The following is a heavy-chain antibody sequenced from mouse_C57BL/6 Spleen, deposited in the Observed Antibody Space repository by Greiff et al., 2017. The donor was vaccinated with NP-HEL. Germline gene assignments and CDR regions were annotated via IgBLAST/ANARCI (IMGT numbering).Heavy chain of an antibody. D-gene: IGHD1-1*01. CDR3: ARSTTRAMDY. CDR2: IDPSDSYT. J-gene: IGHJ4*01. CDR1: GGTCTGDG. V-gene: IGHV1-50*01. Sequence: QVQLQQPGAELVKNGEEGKGAGKEEGGTCTGDGMRWGGERPGQGLEWIREIDPSDSYTNYNQKFKGKATLTVDTSSSTAYMQLSSLTSEDSAVYYCARSTTRAMDYWGQGTSVTVSS.